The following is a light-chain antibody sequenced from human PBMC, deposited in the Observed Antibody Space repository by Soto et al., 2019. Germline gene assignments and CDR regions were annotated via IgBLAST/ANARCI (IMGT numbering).Light chain of an antibody. CDR2: GAS. CDR3: QQYNNWTPLT. J-gene: IGKJ4*01. CDR1: QSVSSN. Sequence: EIVMTQSPATLSVSPGERATLSCRASQSVSSNLAWYQQKPGQAPRLLIYGASTRATGIPARFSGSGSGTEFTLTISSLHSEDFAVYYCQQYNNWTPLTFGGGTKVEIK. V-gene: IGKV3-15*01.